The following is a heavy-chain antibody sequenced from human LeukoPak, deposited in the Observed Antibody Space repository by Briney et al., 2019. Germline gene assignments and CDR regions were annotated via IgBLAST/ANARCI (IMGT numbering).Heavy chain of an antibody. V-gene: IGHV4-61*02. CDR3: ARGYNSRSTFDV. CDR1: GGSISSGSHY. D-gene: IGHD6-13*01. CDR2: ITTSGDT. Sequence: SETLSLTCTVSGGSISSGSHYWSWIRQPAGKGLEWIGRITTSGDTTYNPSLKSRLTISVDTSRNHFSLNLRSVTVADTAVYYCARGYNSRSTFDVWGQGTVVTVSS. J-gene: IGHJ3*01.